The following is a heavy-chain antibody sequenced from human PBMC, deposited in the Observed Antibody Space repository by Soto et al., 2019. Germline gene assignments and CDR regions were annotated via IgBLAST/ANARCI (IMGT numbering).Heavy chain of an antibody. D-gene: IGHD6-19*01. CDR1: GAALSSGGYF. CDR3: TREQSDDNYFDP. J-gene: IGHJ5*02. Sequence: SAPLSLTCTVSGAALSSGGYFYTWVRQPPGKGLEWLGYIYYSGGTNYNPSLKSRVTISLDKSKSQFSLRLISVTAADTAVYYCTREQSDDNYFDPWGQGTLVTVSS. V-gene: IGHV4-61*08. CDR2: IYYSGGT.